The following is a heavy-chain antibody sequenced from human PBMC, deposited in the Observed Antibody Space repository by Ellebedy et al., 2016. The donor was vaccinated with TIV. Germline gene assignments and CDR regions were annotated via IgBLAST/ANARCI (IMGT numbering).Heavy chain of an antibody. J-gene: IGHJ1*01. CDR1: GYTFTGYY. CDR2: INPHSGGT. Sequence: ASVKVSCXTSGYTFTGYYLHWVRQAPGQGLEWMGWINPHSGGTNYAQNFQGRVTMTRDPSISTAYMELRRLRSDDTAVYYCARESQLLFEYLQHWGQGTLVTVSS. V-gene: IGHV1-2*02. D-gene: IGHD2-2*01. CDR3: ARESQLLFEYLQH.